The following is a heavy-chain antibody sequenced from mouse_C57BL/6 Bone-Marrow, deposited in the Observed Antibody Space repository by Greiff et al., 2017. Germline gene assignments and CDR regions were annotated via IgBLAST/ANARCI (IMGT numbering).Heavy chain of an antibody. Sequence: VQLQQPGAELVKPGASVKLSCKASGYTFTSYWMHWVKQRPGQGLEWIGMIHPNSGSTNYNEKFKSKATLTVDKSSSTAYMQLSSLTSEDSAVYYGERGIYYDYGGPFFFDDWGKGTTLTVSS. J-gene: IGHJ2*01. D-gene: IGHD2-4*01. V-gene: IGHV1-64*01. CDR1: GYTFTSYW. CDR2: IHPNSGST. CDR3: ERGIYYDYGGPFFFDD.